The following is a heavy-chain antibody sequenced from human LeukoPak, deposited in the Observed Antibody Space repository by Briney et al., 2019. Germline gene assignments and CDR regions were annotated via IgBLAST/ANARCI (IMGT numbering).Heavy chain of an antibody. V-gene: IGHV3-53*01. J-gene: IGHJ6*02. CDR3: AREDVAGGSGSNYYYYGMDV. CDR1: GFTVSSNY. Sequence: GGSLRLSCAASGFTVSSNYMSWVRQAPGKGLEWVSVIYSGGSTYYADSVKGRFTISRDNSKNTLYLQMNSLRAEDTAVYYCAREDVAGGSGSNYYYYGMDVWGQGTTVTVSS. CDR2: IYSGGST. D-gene: IGHD3-10*01.